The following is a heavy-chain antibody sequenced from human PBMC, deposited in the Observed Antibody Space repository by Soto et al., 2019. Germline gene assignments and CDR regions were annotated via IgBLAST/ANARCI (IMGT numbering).Heavy chain of an antibody. D-gene: IGHD3-16*02. CDR1: GFTFSSYG. J-gene: IGHJ3*02. CDR3: AKKWHIWGSYRLGDAFDI. Sequence: ESGGGVVQPGRSLRLSCAASGFTFSSYGMHWVRQAPGKGLEWVAVISYDGSNKYYADSVKGRFTISRDNSKNTLYLQMNSLRAEDTAVYYCAKKWHIWGSYRLGDAFDIWGQGTMVTVSS. CDR2: ISYDGSNK. V-gene: IGHV3-30*18.